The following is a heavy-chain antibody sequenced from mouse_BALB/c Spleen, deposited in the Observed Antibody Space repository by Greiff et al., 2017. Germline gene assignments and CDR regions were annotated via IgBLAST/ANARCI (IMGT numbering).Heavy chain of an antibody. V-gene: IGHV14-4*02. J-gene: IGHJ2*01. Sequence: EVKLQESGAELVRSGASVKLSCTASGFNIKDYYMHWVKQRPEQGLEWIGWIDPENGDTEYAPKFQGKATMTADTSSNTAYLQLSSLTSEDTAVYYCNAGYGNYVGYWGQGTTLTVSS. CDR3: NAGYGNYVGY. CDR1: GFNIKDYY. CDR2: IDPENGDT. D-gene: IGHD2-10*02.